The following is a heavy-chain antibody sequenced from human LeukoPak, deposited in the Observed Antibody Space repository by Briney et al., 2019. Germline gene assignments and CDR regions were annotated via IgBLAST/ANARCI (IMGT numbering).Heavy chain of an antibody. CDR2: INHSGST. CDR1: GGSISSYY. D-gene: IGHD5-24*01. Sequence: PSETLSLTCTVSGGSISSYYWSWIRQPPGKGLEWIGEINHSGSTNYNPSLKSRVTISVDTSKNQFSLKLSSVTAADTAVYYCARGSGRDGYNYKYWGQGTLVTVSS. J-gene: IGHJ4*02. V-gene: IGHV4-34*01. CDR3: ARGSGRDGYNYKY.